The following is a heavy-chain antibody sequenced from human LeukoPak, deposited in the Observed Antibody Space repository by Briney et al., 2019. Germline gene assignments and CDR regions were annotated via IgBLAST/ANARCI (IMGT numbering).Heavy chain of an antibody. Sequence: PGGSLRLSCAASGFTFSSYSMNWVRQAPGKGLEWVAFIRYDGSNKYYADSVKGRFTISRDNSKNTLYLQMNSLRAEDTAVYYCAKDSTAAGSYYFDYWGQGTLVTVSS. CDR3: AKDSTAAGSYYFDY. J-gene: IGHJ4*02. V-gene: IGHV3-30*02. D-gene: IGHD6-13*01. CDR1: GFTFSSYS. CDR2: IRYDGSNK.